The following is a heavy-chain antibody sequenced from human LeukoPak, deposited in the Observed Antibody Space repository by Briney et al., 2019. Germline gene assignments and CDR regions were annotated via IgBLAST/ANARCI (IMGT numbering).Heavy chain of an antibody. Sequence: ASVRVSCKTSDYSFSSYGISWVRQAPGQGLEWMGWISAYNGNTKYPQNLQGRVTMTTDTSTSTAYMELRSLTSDDTAVYYCARDNSVGDTAWWFDPWGQGTLVTVSS. V-gene: IGHV1-18*01. D-gene: IGHD1-26*01. CDR1: DYSFSSYG. CDR3: ARDNSVGDTAWWFDP. J-gene: IGHJ5*02. CDR2: ISAYNGNT.